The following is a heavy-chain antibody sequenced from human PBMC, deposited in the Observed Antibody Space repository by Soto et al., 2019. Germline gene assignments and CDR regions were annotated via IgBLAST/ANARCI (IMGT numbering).Heavy chain of an antibody. CDR1: GFTFSSYA. Sequence: PGGSLRLSCAASGFTFSSYAMHWVRQAPGTGLEWVAVISYDGRDKYYPDSVKGRFTISRDNSKNTLYLQMNGLRAEDTAVYYCARSAGGSYPQYDYWGQGTLVTVSS. CDR3: ARSAGGSYPQYDY. D-gene: IGHD1-26*01. J-gene: IGHJ4*02. V-gene: IGHV3-30*04. CDR2: ISYDGRDK.